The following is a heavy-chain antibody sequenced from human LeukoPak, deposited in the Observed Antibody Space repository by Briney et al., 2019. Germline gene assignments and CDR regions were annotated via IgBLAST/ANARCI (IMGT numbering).Heavy chain of an antibody. Sequence: PGGSLRLSCAASGFTFSTYSMNWVPQAPGKALEWVSSISRGSGYIHYADSVKGRFTISRDNAKNSLYLQMNSLRAEDTAVYYCARERIQLWSHYFDYWGQGTLVTVSS. J-gene: IGHJ4*02. D-gene: IGHD5-18*01. CDR2: ISRGSGYI. V-gene: IGHV3-21*01. CDR1: GFTFSTYS. CDR3: ARERIQLWSHYFDY.